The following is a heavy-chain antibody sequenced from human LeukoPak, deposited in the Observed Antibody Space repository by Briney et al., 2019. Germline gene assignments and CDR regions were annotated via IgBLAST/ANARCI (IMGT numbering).Heavy chain of an antibody. CDR3: ARTRIVRCSSTSCYTRGWFDP. CDR1: GYTFTGYY. CDR2: MNPNSGNT. J-gene: IGHJ5*02. Sequence: ASVKVSCKASGYTFTGYYMHWVRQATGQGLEWMGWMNPNSGNTGYAQKFQGRVTMTRNTSISTAYMELSSLRSEDTAVYYCARTRIVRCSSTSCYTRGWFDPWGQGTLVTVSS. D-gene: IGHD2-2*02. V-gene: IGHV1-8*02.